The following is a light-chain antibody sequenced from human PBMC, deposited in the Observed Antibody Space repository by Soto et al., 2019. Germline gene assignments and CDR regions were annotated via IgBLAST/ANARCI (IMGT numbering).Light chain of an antibody. Sequence: QSVLTQPASVSGSPGQSITISCTGTSSDVGYYNYVSWYQQHPGKAPKLMIYDVRNRPPGVSNRFSGSKSGNTASLTISGLQAEDEADYYCSSYTSSSTYVFGTGTKLTVL. CDR1: SSDVGYYNY. J-gene: IGLJ1*01. CDR2: DVR. V-gene: IGLV2-14*03. CDR3: SSYTSSSTYV.